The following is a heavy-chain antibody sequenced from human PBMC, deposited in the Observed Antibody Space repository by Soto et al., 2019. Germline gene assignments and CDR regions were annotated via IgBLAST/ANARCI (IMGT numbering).Heavy chain of an antibody. V-gene: IGHV1-24*01. Sequence: ASVKVSCKVSGYTLTELSMHWVRQAPGKGLEWMGGFDPEDGETIYAQKFQGRVTMTEDTSTDTAYMELSSLRSEDTAVYYCATVNRGSSSSFRDYWGQGTLVTVSS. CDR1: GYTLTELS. CDR2: FDPEDGET. D-gene: IGHD6-6*01. J-gene: IGHJ4*02. CDR3: ATVNRGSSSSFRDY.